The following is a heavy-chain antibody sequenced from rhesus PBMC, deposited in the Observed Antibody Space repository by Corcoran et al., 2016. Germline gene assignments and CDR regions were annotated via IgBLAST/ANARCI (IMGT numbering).Heavy chain of an antibody. V-gene: IGHV4-147*01. CDR1: GLSVSSNY. Sequence: QVQLQESGPGLVKPSEPLSLTCAVSGLSVSSNYWSWIRQPPGKGLEWIGYISGSHGSTYYKPSLTMRVTISTDTSKNQCSLRLTSVTAADSAIYYCVRDKDRDFDFWGRGVLVTVSS. CDR3: VRDKDRDFDF. J-gene: IGHJ4*01. CDR2: ISGSHGST.